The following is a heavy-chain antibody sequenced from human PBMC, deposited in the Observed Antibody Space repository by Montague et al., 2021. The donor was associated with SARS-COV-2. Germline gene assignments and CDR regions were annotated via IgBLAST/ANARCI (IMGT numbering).Heavy chain of an antibody. D-gene: IGHD3-10*01. V-gene: IGHV4-34*01. CDR1: GTSFSGYY. CDR2: INHGGST. Sequence: SETLSLTCAVYGTSFSGYYWNWIRQPPGKGLEWIREINHGGSTKYSPSLKSRLTISADTSKNQFSLKLTSVAAADTAVYYCARLRDGVVPSPILGVGPYYSYYYMDVWGRGTTVTVSS. CDR3: ARLRDGVVPSPILGVGPYYSYYYMDV. J-gene: IGHJ6*03.